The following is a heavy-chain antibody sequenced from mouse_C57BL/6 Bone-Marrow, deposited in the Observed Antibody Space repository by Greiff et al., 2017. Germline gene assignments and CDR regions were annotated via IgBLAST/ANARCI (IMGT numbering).Heavy chain of an antibody. CDR1: GYTFTSYW. V-gene: IGHV1-59*01. D-gene: IGHD4-1*02. CDR3: ARWPTVSWFAY. J-gene: IGHJ3*01. CDR2: IDPSDSYT. Sequence: QVQLQQPGAELVRPGTSVKMSCKASGYTFTSYWMHWVKQRPGQGLEWIGVIDPSDSYTNYNQKFKGKATLTVDTSSSTAYMQLSRLTSGDSAVYYCARWPTVSWFAYWGQGTLVTVSA.